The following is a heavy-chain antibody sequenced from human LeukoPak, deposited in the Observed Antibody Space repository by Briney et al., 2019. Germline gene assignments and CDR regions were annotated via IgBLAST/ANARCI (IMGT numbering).Heavy chain of an antibody. CDR1: GFTFSNYA. V-gene: IGHV3-23*01. D-gene: IGHD2-2*01. Sequence: LPGGSLRLSCAASGFTFSNYAMSWVRQTPGKGLECVSVVTGSGGDTYYTGSVNGRFTISRDNSKNTLYLQMNSLRAEDTAVYYCAKLGKYCSSTSCSDYWGQGTLVTVSS. J-gene: IGHJ4*02. CDR2: VTGSGGDT. CDR3: AKLGKYCSSTSCSDY.